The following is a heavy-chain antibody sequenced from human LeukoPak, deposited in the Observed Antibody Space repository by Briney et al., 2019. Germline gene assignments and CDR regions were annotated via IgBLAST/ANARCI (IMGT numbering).Heavy chain of an antibody. J-gene: IGHJ4*02. CDR1: GGSISSYY. D-gene: IGHD5-18*01. Sequence: SETLSLTCTVSGGSISSYYWSWIWQPPGEGLEWIGYIYYSGSTNYNPSLKSRVTISVDTSKNQFSLKLSSVTAADTAVYYCARMRDTAMAPFDYWGQGTLVTVSP. CDR2: IYYSGST. CDR3: ARMRDTAMAPFDY. V-gene: IGHV4-59*08.